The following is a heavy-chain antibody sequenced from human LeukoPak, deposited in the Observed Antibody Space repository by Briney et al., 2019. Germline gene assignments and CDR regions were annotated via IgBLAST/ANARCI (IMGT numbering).Heavy chain of an antibody. CDR2: ISYDGSNK. CDR3: ARDANYGY. CDR1: GFTFSSYA. J-gene: IGHJ4*02. V-gene: IGHV3-30*04. Sequence: PGGTLRLSCAASGFTFSSYAMHWVRQAPGKGLEWVAVISYDGSNKYYADSVKGRFTISRDNSKNTLYLQMNSLRAEDTAVYYCARDANYGYWGQGTLVTVSS.